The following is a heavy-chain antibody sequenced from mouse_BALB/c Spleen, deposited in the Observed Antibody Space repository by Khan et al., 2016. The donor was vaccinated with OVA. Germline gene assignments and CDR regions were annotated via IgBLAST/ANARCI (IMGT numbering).Heavy chain of an antibody. V-gene: IGHV1-76*01. CDR1: GYIFTNYW. Sequence: VQLQESGAELVRPGASVKLSCRTSGYIFTNYWIHWVKQRSGQGLEWIARIYPGTDNTYYNEKLKDKATLTADRSSSTAYMQLSSLTSEDSAVYFCGREESLYYFDYWGQGTTLTVSS. D-gene: IGHD6-2*01. CDR2: IYPGTDNT. J-gene: IGHJ2*01. CDR3: GREESLYYFDY.